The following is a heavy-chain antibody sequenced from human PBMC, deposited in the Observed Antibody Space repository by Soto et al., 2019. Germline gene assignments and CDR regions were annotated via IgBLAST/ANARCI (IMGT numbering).Heavy chain of an antibody. Sequence: ASVKVSCKASGYTFTSYAMHLVRQAPGQRLECMGWINAGNGNTKYSQKFQGRVTITRDTSASTAYMELSSLRSEDTAVYYCARGRIGVNSRYCSGGSCYSHLHPYYFDYWGQGTLVTVSS. J-gene: IGHJ4*02. CDR2: INAGNGNT. CDR1: GYTFTSYA. CDR3: ARGRIGVNSRYCSGGSCYSHLHPYYFDY. D-gene: IGHD2-15*01. V-gene: IGHV1-3*01.